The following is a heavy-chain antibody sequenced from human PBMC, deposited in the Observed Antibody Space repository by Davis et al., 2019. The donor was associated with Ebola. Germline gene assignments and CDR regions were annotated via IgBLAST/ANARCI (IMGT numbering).Heavy chain of an antibody. D-gene: IGHD3-22*01. CDR2: ISADNGNT. V-gene: IGHV1-18*01. CDR3: ASLGEITMIGDYYYYYGMDV. Sequence: ASVKVSCKASGYTFTSYGISWVRQAPGQGLEWMGWISADNGNTNYAQKLQGRVTMTTDTSTSTAYMELRSLRSDDTAVYYCASLGEITMIGDYYYYYGMDVWGQGTTVTVSS. J-gene: IGHJ6*02. CDR1: GYTFTSYG.